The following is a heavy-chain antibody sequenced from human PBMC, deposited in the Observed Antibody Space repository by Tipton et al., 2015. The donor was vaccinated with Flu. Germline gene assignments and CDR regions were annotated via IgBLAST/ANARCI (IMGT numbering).Heavy chain of an antibody. Sequence: QLVQSGAEVKKPGASVKVSCKASGYTFTGYYMHWVRQAPGQGLEWMGWINPNSGGTNYAQKFQGWVTMTRDTSISTAYMELSRLRSDDTAVYYCARGGGLSGSGDAFDIWGQGTMVTVSS. CDR3: ARGGGLSGSGDAFDI. CDR2: INPNSGGT. J-gene: IGHJ3*02. D-gene: IGHD3-22*01. V-gene: IGHV1-2*04. CDR1: GYTFTGYY.